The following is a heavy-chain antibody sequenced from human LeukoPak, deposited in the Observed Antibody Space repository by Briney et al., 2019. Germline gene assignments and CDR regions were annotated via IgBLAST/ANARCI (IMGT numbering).Heavy chain of an antibody. CDR2: ISSSSSYI. V-gene: IGHV3-21*01. CDR1: GFTFSSYS. CDR3: ARDSSGSYRFDY. Sequence: PGRSLRLSCAASGFTFSSYSMNWVRQAPGKGLEWVSSISSSSSYIYYADSVKGRFTISRDNAKNSLYLQMNSLRAEDTAVYYCARDSSGSYRFDYWGQGALVTVSS. D-gene: IGHD1-26*01. J-gene: IGHJ4*02.